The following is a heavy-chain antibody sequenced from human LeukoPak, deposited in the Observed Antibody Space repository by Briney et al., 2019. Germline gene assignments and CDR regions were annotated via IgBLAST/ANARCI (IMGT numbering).Heavy chain of an antibody. CDR2: INPNSGGT. Sequence: ASVKVSCKASGYTFTGYYMHWVRQAPGQGLEWMGWINPNSGGTNYAQKFQGRVTMTRDTSISTAYMELSRLRSDDTAVYYCARGITIFGVVILGHYYYYGMDVWGQGTTVTVSS. J-gene: IGHJ6*02. D-gene: IGHD3-3*01. CDR1: GYTFTGYY. CDR3: ARGITIFGVVILGHYYYYGMDV. V-gene: IGHV1-2*02.